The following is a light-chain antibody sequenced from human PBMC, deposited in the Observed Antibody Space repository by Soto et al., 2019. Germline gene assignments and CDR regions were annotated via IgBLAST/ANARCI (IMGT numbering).Light chain of an antibody. V-gene: IGKV3D-15*01. CDR1: QSVSSN. CDR2: GAS. Sequence: EIVMTQSPATLSVSPGERATLSCRASQSVSSNLAWYQQKPGQAPRLLIYGASTRATGIPDRFSGSGSGTDFTLTISGLEPEDFALYYCQQYGVTPPNTFGGGTKVDI. J-gene: IGKJ4*01. CDR3: QQYGVTPPNT.